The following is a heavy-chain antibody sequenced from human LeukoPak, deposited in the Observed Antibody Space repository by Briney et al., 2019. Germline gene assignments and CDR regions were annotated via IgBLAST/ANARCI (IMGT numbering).Heavy chain of an antibody. J-gene: IGHJ5*02. Sequence: ASVKVSCKASGYTFTGYYMHWVRQAPRQGLEWMGWINPNSGGTNYAQKFQGRVTMTRDTSISTAYMELSRLRSDDTAVYYCARDKDDFWSGYYTGSGTFDPWGQGTLVTVSS. CDR1: GYTFTGYY. CDR3: ARDKDDFWSGYYTGSGTFDP. CDR2: INPNSGGT. D-gene: IGHD3-3*01. V-gene: IGHV1-2*02.